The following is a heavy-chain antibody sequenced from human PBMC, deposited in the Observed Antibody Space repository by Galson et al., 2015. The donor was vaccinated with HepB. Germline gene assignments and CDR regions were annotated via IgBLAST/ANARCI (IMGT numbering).Heavy chain of an antibody. CDR1: GGTFSSYA. J-gene: IGHJ5*02. D-gene: IGHD3-10*01. V-gene: IGHV1-69*04. CDR3: ASQTYYYGSGSYPFDP. Sequence: SVKVSCKASGGTFSSYAISWVRQAPGQGLEWMGRIIPILGIANYAQKFQGRVTITADKSTSTAYMELSSLRSEDTAVYYCASQTYYYGSGSYPFDPWGQGTLVTVSS. CDR2: IIPILGIA.